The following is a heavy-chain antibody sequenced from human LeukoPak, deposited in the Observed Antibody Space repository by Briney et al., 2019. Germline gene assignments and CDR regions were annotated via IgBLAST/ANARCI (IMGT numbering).Heavy chain of an antibody. CDR2: IYTSRST. Sequence: TLSLTCTVSGASISSGSYYWSWVRQPAGEGLAWVGRIYTSRSTTYNPSLKCRVTISVDTYTNQLSLKLSSVTDADTAVYYCARARPEEGWFDPWGQGTLVTVSS. D-gene: IGHD6-6*01. V-gene: IGHV4-61*02. CDR1: GASISSGSYY. CDR3: ARARPEEGWFDP. J-gene: IGHJ5*02.